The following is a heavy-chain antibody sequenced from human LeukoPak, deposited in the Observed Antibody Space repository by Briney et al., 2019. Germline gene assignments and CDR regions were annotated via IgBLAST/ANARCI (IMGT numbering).Heavy chain of an antibody. CDR2: ISAYNGNT. J-gene: IGHJ6*03. V-gene: IGHV1-18*01. D-gene: IGHD4-11*01. Sequence: GASVKVSCKASGYTFTSYGISWVRQAPGQGLEWMGWISAYNGNTNYAQKLQGRVTMTTDTSTSTAYMELRSLRSDDTAVYYCATITVTLRPYYYYYMDVWGKGTTVTVSS. CDR3: ATITVTLRPYYYYYMDV. CDR1: GYTFTSYG.